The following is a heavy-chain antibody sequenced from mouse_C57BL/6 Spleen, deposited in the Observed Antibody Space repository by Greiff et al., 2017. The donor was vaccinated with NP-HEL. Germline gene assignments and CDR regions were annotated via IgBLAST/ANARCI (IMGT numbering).Heavy chain of an antibody. CDR2: IDPNSGGT. CDR3: ARLSATVVASDWYFDV. D-gene: IGHD1-1*01. J-gene: IGHJ1*03. V-gene: IGHV1-72*01. Sequence: QVQLQQSGAELVKPGASVKLSCKASGYTFTSYWMHWVKQRPGRGLEWIGRIDPNSGGTKYNEKFKSKATLTVDKPSSTAYMQLSSLTSEDSAVYYCARLSATVVASDWYFDVWGTGTTVTVSS. CDR1: GYTFTSYW.